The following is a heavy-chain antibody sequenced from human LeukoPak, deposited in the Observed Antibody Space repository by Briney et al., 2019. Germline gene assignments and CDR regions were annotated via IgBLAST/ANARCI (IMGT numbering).Heavy chain of an antibody. CDR2: VYYSGVT. V-gene: IGHV4-39*01. J-gene: IGHJ4*01. CDR1: GASVYSGDYY. D-gene: IGHD3-10*01. Sequence: PSETLSLTCSVAGASVYSGDYYWAWIRQPPGQSLEYIGAVYYSGVTFDNPSLSGQITMSVDTSKNQFSLNLASVTATDTAIYYCARRGVFGSDNYFEYWGQGILVIVSS. CDR3: ARRGVFGSDNYFEY.